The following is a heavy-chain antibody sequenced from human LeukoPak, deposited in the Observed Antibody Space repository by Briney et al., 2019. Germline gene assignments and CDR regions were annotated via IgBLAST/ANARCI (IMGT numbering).Heavy chain of an antibody. CDR1: GFTFSSYG. CDR3: ARENYGGHTFDY. Sequence: PGGSLRLSCAASGFTFSSYGMHWVRQAPGKGLEWVAFIRYDGSNKYYADSVKGRFTVSRDNSKNTLYLQMNSLRAEDMAVYYCARENYGGHTFDYWGQGTLVTVSS. V-gene: IGHV3-30*02. D-gene: IGHD4/OR15-4a*01. CDR2: IRYDGSNK. J-gene: IGHJ4*02.